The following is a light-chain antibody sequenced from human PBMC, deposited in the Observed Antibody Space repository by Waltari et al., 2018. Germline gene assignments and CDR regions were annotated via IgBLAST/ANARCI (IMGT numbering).Light chain of an antibody. Sequence: EIVMTQSPATLSVSRGGSATLSCRASLSIDDRLAWYQQKPCHPPRLLIPGASTRDTGIPVRFSGSGSGTDFTLTITGLQSEDFAVYFCQQYNQWPLTFGRGTKVEIK. V-gene: IGKV3-15*01. CDR3: QQYNQWPLT. J-gene: IGKJ4*01. CDR1: LSIDDR. CDR2: GAS.